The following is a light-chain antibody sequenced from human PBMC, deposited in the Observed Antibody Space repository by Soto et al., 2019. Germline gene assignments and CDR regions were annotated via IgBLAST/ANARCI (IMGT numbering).Light chain of an antibody. J-gene: IGLJ1*01. CDR1: SSDVGGYNY. CDR3: SSYTSSDTYV. CDR2: DVT. Sequence: ALTQPASVSGSPGQSIAISCTGTSSDVGGYNYVSWYQQHPGKAPKLMIHDVTNRPSGVSNRFSGSKSGNTASLTISGLQTEDEADYYCSSYTSSDTYVFGTGTKVTVL. V-gene: IGLV2-14*01.